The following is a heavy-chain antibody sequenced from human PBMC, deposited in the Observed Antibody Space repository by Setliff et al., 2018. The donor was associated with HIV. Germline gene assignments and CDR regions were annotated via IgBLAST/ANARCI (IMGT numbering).Heavy chain of an antibody. V-gene: IGHV1-69*10. J-gene: IGHJ5*02. CDR3: ARGHLDYDYWEDILGNWLDP. CDR1: GGTFSSYA. CDR2: IIPILGIA. D-gene: IGHD3-3*01. Sequence: SVKVSCKASGGTFSSYAISWVRQAPGQGLEWMGGIIPILGIANYAQKFQGRVTITADESTSTAYMELSSLRSEDTAVYYCARGHLDYDYWEDILGNWLDPWGQGTLVTVSS.